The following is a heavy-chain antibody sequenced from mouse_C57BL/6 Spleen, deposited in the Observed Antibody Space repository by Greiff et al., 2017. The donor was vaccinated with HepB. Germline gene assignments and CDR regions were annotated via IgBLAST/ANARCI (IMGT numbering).Heavy chain of an antibody. Sequence: EVKVEESGGGLVPPGGSLNLSCVASGFTFSNYWMNWVRQSPVKGLEWVAQIRLKSDNYATHYAESVKVRFTISRDDSKSSVYLQMNNLRAEDTGIYYCTGGRRGFAYWGQGTLVTVSA. D-gene: IGHD6-1*01. CDR3: TGGRRGFAY. CDR2: IRLKSDNYAT. V-gene: IGHV6-3*01. J-gene: IGHJ3*01. CDR1: GFTFSNYW.